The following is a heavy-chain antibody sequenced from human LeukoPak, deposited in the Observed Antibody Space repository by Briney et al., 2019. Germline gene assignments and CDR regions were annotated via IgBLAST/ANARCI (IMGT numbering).Heavy chain of an antibody. CDR3: AREVVVVVPAYFDY. V-gene: IGHV4-31*03. J-gene: IGHJ4*02. CDR1: GGSISSSSYY. D-gene: IGHD2-2*01. Sequence: PSETLSLTCTVSGGSISSSSYYWGWIRQHPGKGLEWIGYIYYSGSTYYNPSLKSRVTISVDTSKNQFSLKLSSVTAADTAVYYCAREVVVVVPAYFDYWGQGTLVTVSS. CDR2: IYYSGST.